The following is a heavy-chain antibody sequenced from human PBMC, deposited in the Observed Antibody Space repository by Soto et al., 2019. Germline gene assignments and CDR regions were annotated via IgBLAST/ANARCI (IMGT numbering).Heavy chain of an antibody. CDR3: AREIVVVPAAPWTGGMDV. CDR2: ISYDGSNK. Sequence: GSLRCSGSASGCTFSSYAMHWVRQAPGKGLEWVAVISYDGSNKYYADSVKGRFTISRDNSKNTLYLQMNSLRAEDTAVYYSAREIVVVPAAPWTGGMDVWGQGTKVTVYS. D-gene: IGHD2-2*01. V-gene: IGHV3-30-3*01. CDR1: GCTFSSYA. J-gene: IGHJ6*02.